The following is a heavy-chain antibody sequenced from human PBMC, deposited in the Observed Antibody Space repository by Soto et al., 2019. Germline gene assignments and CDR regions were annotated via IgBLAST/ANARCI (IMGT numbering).Heavy chain of an antibody. D-gene: IGHD6-13*01. CDR2: ISAYNGNT. J-gene: IGHJ4*02. CDR3: ARLVSRQQLIPYYYSDY. CDR1: GYTFTSYG. Sequence: ASVKVSCKASGYTFTSYGISWVRQAPGQGLEWMGWISAYNGNTNYAQKLQGRVTMTTDTSTSTAYMELRSLRSDDTAVYYCARLVSRQQLIPYYYSDYWGQGTLVTVSS. V-gene: IGHV1-18*01.